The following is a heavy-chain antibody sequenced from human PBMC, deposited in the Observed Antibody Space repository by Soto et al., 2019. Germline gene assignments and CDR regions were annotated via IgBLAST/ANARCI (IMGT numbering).Heavy chain of an antibody. CDR2: INPNSGGT. D-gene: IGHD6-19*01. V-gene: IGHV1-2*04. J-gene: IGHJ3*02. Sequence: QVQLVQSGAEVKKPGASVKVSCKASGYTFTGYYMHWVRQAPGQGLEWMGWINPNSGGTNYAQKFQGWVTXTXDXXISTAYMELSRLRSDDTAVYYCAREGGWYGDAFDIWGQGTMVTVSS. CDR1: GYTFTGYY. CDR3: AREGGWYGDAFDI.